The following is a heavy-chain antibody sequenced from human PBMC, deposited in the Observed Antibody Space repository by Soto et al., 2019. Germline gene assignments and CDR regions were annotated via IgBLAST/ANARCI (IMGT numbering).Heavy chain of an antibody. CDR3: ARALRLYYYGSGSYQNNWFDP. CDR2: MNPNSGNT. D-gene: IGHD3-10*01. CDR1: GYTFTSYD. J-gene: IGHJ5*02. Sequence: ASVKVSCKASGYTFTSYDINWVRQATGQGLEWMGWMNPNSGNTGYAQKFQGRVTKTRNTSISTAYMELSSLRSEDTAVYYCARALRLYYYGSGSYQNNWFDPWGQGTLVTVSS. V-gene: IGHV1-8*01.